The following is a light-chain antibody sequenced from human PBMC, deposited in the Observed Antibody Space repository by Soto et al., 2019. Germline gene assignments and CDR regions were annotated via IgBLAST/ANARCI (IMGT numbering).Light chain of an antibody. CDR1: KLGDKY. V-gene: IGLV3-1*01. CDR2: QDS. Sequence: SYELTQPPSVSVSPGQTASITCSGDKLGDKYACWYQQKRGQSPALVIYQDSKRPSGIPERFSGSNSGNTATLTISGTQAMDEAAYYCQAWDSSTRVFGTGTKLTLL. CDR3: QAWDSSTRV. J-gene: IGLJ1*01.